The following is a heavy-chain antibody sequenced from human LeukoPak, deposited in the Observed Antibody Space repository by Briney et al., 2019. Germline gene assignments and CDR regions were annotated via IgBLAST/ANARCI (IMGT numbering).Heavy chain of an antibody. CDR2: ISAYNGNT. CDR3: ARSGVGYFYDNSGYYPLDY. J-gene: IGHJ4*02. V-gene: IGHV1-18*01. Sequence: ASVKVSCKASGYTFTSYGISWVRQAPGQGLEWMGGISAYNGNTNYAQKLQGRVTMTTDTSTSTAYMELRSLRSDDTAVYYCARSGVGYFYDNSGYYPLDYWSQGTLVTVSS. D-gene: IGHD3-22*01. CDR1: GYTFTSYG.